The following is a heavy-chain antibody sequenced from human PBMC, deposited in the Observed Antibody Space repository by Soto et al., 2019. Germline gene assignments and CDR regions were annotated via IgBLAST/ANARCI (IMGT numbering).Heavy chain of an antibody. Sequence: SVKVSCKASGGTFSSYAISWVRQAPGQGLEWMGGIIPIFGTANYAQKFQGRVTITADESTSTAYMELSSLRSEDTAVYYCARSVATNLAFDYWGQGTLVTVSS. CDR3: ARSVATNLAFDY. V-gene: IGHV1-69*13. CDR2: IIPIFGTA. D-gene: IGHD5-12*01. J-gene: IGHJ4*02. CDR1: GGTFSSYA.